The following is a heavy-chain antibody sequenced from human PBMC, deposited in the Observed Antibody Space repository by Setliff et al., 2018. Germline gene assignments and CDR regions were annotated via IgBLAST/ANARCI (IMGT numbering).Heavy chain of an antibody. CDR3: ARDPHYDPTYSLPGHAFDF. CDR2: LFDGGSA. CDR1: GYSTSNGFY. D-gene: IGHD3-22*01. V-gene: IGHV4-38-2*02. J-gene: IGHJ3*01. Sequence: NPSKTLSLTCAVSGYSTSNGFYWGWIRQSPVKGLEWIGSLFDGGSAYYSPSLKSRASISLDASKNQFALKLTSATAADTAVYYCARDPHYDPTYSLPGHAFDFWGQGIMVTVS.